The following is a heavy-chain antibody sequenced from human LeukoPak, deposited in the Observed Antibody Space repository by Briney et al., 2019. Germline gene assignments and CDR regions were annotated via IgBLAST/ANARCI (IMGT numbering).Heavy chain of an antibody. CDR1: GFTFSSYG. CDR2: IWYDGSNK. V-gene: IGHV3-33*06. D-gene: IGHD4-23*01. J-gene: IGHJ4*02. Sequence: PGGSLRLSCAASGFTFSSYGMHWVRQAPGKGLEWVAVIWYDGSNKYYADSVKGRFTISRDNSKNTLYLQMNSLRAEDTSVYYCAKGRDYGGNPGTDFDYWGQGTLVTVSS. CDR3: AKGRDYGGNPGTDFDY.